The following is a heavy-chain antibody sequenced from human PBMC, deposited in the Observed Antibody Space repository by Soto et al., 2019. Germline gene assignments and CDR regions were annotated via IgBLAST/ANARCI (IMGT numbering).Heavy chain of an antibody. CDR2: IRSKAFGGTT. D-gene: IGHD3-3*01. CDR1: GFTFGDYA. CDR3: GRSFLSGPDY. J-gene: IGHJ4*02. V-gene: IGHV3-49*04. Sequence: HPGGSLRLSCTASGFTFGDYAVNWARQAPGKGLEWVGFIRSKAFGGTTEYAASVKGRFTISRDDSETIAYLQMNSLQTEDTAVYHCGRSFLSGPDYWGQGTLVTVSS.